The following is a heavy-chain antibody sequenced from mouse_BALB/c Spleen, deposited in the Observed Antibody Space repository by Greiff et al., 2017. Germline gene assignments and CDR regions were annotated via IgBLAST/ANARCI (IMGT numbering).Heavy chain of an antibody. J-gene: IGHJ4*01. CDR1: GFTFSSYG. Sequence: EVQVVESGGDLVKPGGSLKLSCAASGFTFSSYGMSWVRQTPDKRLEWVATISSGGSYTYYPDSVKGRFTISRDNAKNTLYLQMSSLKSEDTAMYYCAGSDAMDYWGQGTSVTVSS. V-gene: IGHV5-6*01. CDR3: AGSDAMDY. CDR2: ISSGGSYT.